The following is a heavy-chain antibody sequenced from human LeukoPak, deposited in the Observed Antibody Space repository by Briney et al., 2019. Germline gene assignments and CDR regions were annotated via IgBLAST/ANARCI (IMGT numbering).Heavy chain of an antibody. CDR2: VSGSGSYT. CDR1: GFSFSNYA. CDR3: AKEEYSYGAVGHDGFDM. D-gene: IGHD5-18*01. J-gene: IGHJ3*02. V-gene: IGHV3-23*01. Sequence: RGSLRLSCTASGFAASGFSFSNYAMTWVRQAPGKGLEWVSTVSGSGSYTDYADSVKGRFTISRDNSKNTLYLQMNSLRVEDTAVYYCAKEEYSYGAVGHDGFDMWGQGTTVTVSS.